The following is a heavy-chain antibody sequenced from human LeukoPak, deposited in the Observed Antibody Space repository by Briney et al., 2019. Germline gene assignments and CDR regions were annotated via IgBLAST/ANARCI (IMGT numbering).Heavy chain of an antibody. Sequence: ASVKVSCKASGYTFTGYFIHWVRQPPGQGLEWMVWINPNSGGTNYAQKFQGRVTMTRDTAISTAYMELSRLRSDDTAVYYCARDERYDSSGYPFDYWGQGTLVTVSS. CDR3: ARDERYDSSGYPFDY. CDR2: INPNSGGT. V-gene: IGHV1-2*02. J-gene: IGHJ4*02. CDR1: GYTFTGYF. D-gene: IGHD3-22*01.